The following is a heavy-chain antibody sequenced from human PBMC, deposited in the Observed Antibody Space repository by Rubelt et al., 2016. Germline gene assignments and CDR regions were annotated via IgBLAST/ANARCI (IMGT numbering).Heavy chain of an antibody. V-gene: IGHV3-66*01. CDR2: IYSGTST. D-gene: IGHD6-13*01. Sequence: ELQLVESGGGLVQPGGSLRLSCAASGFSVSNNYMSWVRQAPGKGLEWVSLIYSGTSTYYADSVKGRFTISRDDSKNTLYLQMNSLRAEDTAVYYCARGDSSSWYYYYYMDVWGKGTTVTVSS. CDR1: GFSVSNNY. CDR3: ARGDSSSWYYYYYMDV. J-gene: IGHJ6*03.